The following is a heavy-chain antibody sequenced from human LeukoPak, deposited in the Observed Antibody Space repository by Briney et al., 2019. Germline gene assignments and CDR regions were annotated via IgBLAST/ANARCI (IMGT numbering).Heavy chain of an antibody. J-gene: IGHJ4*02. CDR2: IRYDGNNK. CDR1: VLTFSTYG. CDR3: AKIEGKYQLANVPDH. D-gene: IGHD2-2*01. V-gene: IGHV3-30*02. Sequence: PRGSLRLSCAASVLTFSTYGMHWVRQAPGKGLEWVAFIRYDGNNKYYADFVKGRFTISRDNSKNTLYLHMNSLRTEDTAVYYCAKIEGKYQLANVPDHWGQGTLVTVSS.